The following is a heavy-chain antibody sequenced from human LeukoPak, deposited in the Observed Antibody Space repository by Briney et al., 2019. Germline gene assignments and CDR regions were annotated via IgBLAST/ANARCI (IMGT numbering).Heavy chain of an antibody. V-gene: IGHV1-2*02. Sequence: ASVKVSCKASGYTFTGYYMHWVRQAPGQGLEWMGWINPNSGGTNYAQKFQGRVTMTRDTSISTAYTELSRLRSDDTAVYYCARGAHCHDSSEGFDYWGQGTLVTVSS. D-gene: IGHD3-22*01. CDR1: GYTFTGYY. J-gene: IGHJ4*02. CDR2: INPNSGGT. CDR3: ARGAHCHDSSEGFDY.